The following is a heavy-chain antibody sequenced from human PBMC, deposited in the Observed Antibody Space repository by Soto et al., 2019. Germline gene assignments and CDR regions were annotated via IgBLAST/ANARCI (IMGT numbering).Heavy chain of an antibody. J-gene: IGHJ6*03. CDR2: ISGSGGST. V-gene: IGHV3-23*01. CDR3: AKTPSGSYYYYMEV. Sequence: GGSLRLSCAASGFTFSSYAMSWVRQAPGKGLEWVSAISGSGGSTYYADSVKGRFTISRDNSKNTLYLQMNSLRAEDTAVYYCAKTPSGSYYYYMEVRGKGTTVTVPS. D-gene: IGHD3-10*01. CDR1: GFTFSSYA.